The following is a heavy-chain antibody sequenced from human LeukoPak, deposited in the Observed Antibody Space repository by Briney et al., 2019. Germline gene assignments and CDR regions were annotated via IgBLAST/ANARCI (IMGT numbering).Heavy chain of an antibody. CDR3: ATLDGSGIAVAGYKWFDP. D-gene: IGHD6-19*01. J-gene: IGHJ5*02. V-gene: IGHV1-2*06. CDR1: GYTFTGYY. Sequence: GASVKVSCKASGYTFTGYYMHWVRQAPGQGLEWMGRINPNSGGTNYAQKFQGRVTMTRDTSMSTAYMELSRLRSDDTAVYYCATLDGSGIAVAGYKWFDPWGQGTLVTVSS. CDR2: INPNSGGT.